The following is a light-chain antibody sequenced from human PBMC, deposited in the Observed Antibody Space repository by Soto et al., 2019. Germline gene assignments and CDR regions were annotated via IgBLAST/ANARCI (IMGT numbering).Light chain of an antibody. CDR2: HAS. V-gene: IGKV1-5*01. CDR3: QQYNSYSMYP. J-gene: IGKJ2*01. Sequence: DIQMTQSPSTLSASVGDRVTISCRASQSISSWMAWYQQKPGKAPKVLIYHASNLESGVPSRFSGSGSGTEFTLTISSLQPDVFATYYCQQYNSYSMYPFGQGTKLAIK. CDR1: QSISSW.